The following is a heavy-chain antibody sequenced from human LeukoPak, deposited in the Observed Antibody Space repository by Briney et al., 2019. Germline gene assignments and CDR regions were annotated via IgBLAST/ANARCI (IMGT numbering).Heavy chain of an antibody. CDR1: VGSFSGYY. V-gene: IGHV4-34*01. CDR2: INHGGST. J-gene: IGHJ4*02. CDR3: ARIGDGYNRPPDY. D-gene: IGHD5-24*01. Sequence: SETLSLTCAVYVGSFSGYYWSWIRQPPGKGPEWVGEINHGGSTNYNPSLKSRVTISVDTSKNQFSLKLNSVTAADTAVYYCARIGDGYNRPPDYWGQGTTVTVSS.